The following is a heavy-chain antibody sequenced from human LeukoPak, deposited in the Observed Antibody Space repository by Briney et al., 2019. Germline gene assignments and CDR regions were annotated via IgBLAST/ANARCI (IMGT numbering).Heavy chain of an antibody. J-gene: IGHJ4*02. CDR1: GYTLTELS. CDR2: FDPEDGET. CDR3: ATAAVYYDSSGYQHFDY. D-gene: IGHD3-22*01. V-gene: IGHV1-24*01. Sequence: WASVKVSCKVSGYTLTELSMHWVRQAPGKGLEWMGGFDPEDGETIYAQKFQGRVTMTEDTSTDTAYMELSSLRSGDTAVYYCATAAVYYDSSGYQHFDYWGQGTLVTVSS.